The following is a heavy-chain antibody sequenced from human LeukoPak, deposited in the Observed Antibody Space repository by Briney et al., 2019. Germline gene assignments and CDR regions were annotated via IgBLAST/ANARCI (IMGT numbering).Heavy chain of an antibody. V-gene: IGHV3-48*04. CDR1: GFTFSSHG. CDR3: ARDSRVINY. J-gene: IGHJ4*02. D-gene: IGHD3-10*01. CDR2: ISSSGSTI. Sequence: GGSLRLSCAASGFTFSSHGMSWVRQAPGKGLEWVSYISSSGSTIYYADSVKGRFTISRDNAKNSLYLQMNSLRAEDTAVYYCARDSRVINYWGQGTLVTVSS.